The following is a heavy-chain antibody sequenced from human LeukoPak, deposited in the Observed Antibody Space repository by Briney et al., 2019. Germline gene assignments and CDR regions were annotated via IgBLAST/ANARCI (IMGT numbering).Heavy chain of an antibody. CDR3: ARGNGIHGRHQRFDP. D-gene: IGHD2-8*01. CDR1: GGTVSSYA. CDR2: IIPVFGTP. V-gene: IGHV1-69*01. J-gene: IGHJ5*02. Sequence: SVKVSCKASGGTVSSYAISWVRQAPGQGLEWMGGIIPVFGTPNYAQKFQGRVTITADESTSTTYMELSSLRSEDTAVYYCARGNGIHGRHQRFDPWGQGTLVTVSS.